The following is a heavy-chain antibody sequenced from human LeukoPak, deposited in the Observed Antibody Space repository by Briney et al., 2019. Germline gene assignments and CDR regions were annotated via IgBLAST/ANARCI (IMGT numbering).Heavy chain of an antibody. CDR1: GYTLTELS. V-gene: IGHV1-24*01. CDR3: ATQQLVKSPKSNWFDP. D-gene: IGHD6-13*01. CDR2: FDPEDGET. J-gene: IGHJ5*02. Sequence: ASVKVSCKVSGYTLTELSMHWVRQAPGKGLEWMGGFDPEDGETIYAQKFQGRVTMTEDTSTDTAYMEPSSLRSEDTAVYYCATQQLVKSPKSNWFDPWGQGTLVTVSS.